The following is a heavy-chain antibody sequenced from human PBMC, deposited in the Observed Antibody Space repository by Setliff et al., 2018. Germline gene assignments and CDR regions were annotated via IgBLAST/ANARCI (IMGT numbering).Heavy chain of an antibody. CDR1: GGSFSNYY. J-gene: IGHJ5*02. CDR2: INHSGST. Sequence: SETLSLTCTVYGGSFSNYYWSWIRQPPGKGLEWIGEINHSGSTNYNSSLTSRVTISVDTSKNHFSLRLSSVTAADSAVYYCARGSTGAYDPWGQGTLVTVSS. D-gene: IGHD7-27*01. V-gene: IGHV4-34*01. CDR3: ARGSTGAYDP.